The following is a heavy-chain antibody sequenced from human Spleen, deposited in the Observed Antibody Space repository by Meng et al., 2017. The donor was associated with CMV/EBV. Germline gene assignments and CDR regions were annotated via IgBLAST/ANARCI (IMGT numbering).Heavy chain of an antibody. J-gene: IGHJ6*02. D-gene: IGHD6-6*01. V-gene: IGHV3-53*01. CDR3: ARQWGVAARFGMDV. CDR1: GFNISDNY. Sequence: GGSPRLSCAASGFNISDNYVSWIRQVPGKGLEWVSVVYPGGRTSYVDSVKGRFTISRDKSKNTMYIQMNSLRAADAAVYYCARQWGVAARFGMDVWGQGTTVTVSS. CDR2: VYPGGRT.